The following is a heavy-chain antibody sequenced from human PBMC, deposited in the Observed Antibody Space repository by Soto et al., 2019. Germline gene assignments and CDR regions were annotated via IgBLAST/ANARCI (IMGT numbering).Heavy chain of an antibody. CDR3: ARGGLRGYCSSTSCYVGSNDY. D-gene: IGHD2-2*01. J-gene: IGHJ4*02. CDR2: INPSGGST. CDR1: GYTFTSYY. Sequence: ASVKVSCKASGYTFTSYYMHWVRQAPGQGLEWMGIINPSGGSTSYAQKFQGRVTMTRDTSTSTVYMELSSLRSEDTAVYYCARGGLRGYCSSTSCYVGSNDYWGQGTLVTVSS. V-gene: IGHV1-46*03.